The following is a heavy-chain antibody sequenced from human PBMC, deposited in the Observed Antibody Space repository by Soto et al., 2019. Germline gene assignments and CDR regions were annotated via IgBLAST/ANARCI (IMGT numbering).Heavy chain of an antibody. CDR3: ARIDGSGSQTY. D-gene: IGHD3-10*01. CDR2: IWYDGSNK. V-gene: IGHV3-33*01. Sequence: QVQLVESGGGVVQPGRSLRLSCAASGFTFCSYGMHWVRQAPGKGLEWVAVIWYDGSNKYYADSVKGRFTISRDNPKNTLYLQMNSLRAEDTAVYYCARIDGSGSQTYWGQGTLVTVSS. CDR1: GFTFCSYG. J-gene: IGHJ4*02.